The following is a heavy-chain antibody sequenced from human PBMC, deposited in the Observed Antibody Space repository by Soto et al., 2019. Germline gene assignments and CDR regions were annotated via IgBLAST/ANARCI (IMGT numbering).Heavy chain of an antibody. CDR3: ASGGLYCTDTNCYAERFDY. V-gene: IGHV3-23*01. CDR2: ISGSGGST. Sequence: AGSLRLSCAVSGFTFSNFSMSWVRQAPGKGLEWVSGISGSGGSTYHADSVRGRFTISRDNSKNTLYLQMNSLTAEDTAVYYCASGGLYCTDTNCYAERFDYWSQGTLVTVSS. D-gene: IGHD2-2*01. CDR1: GFTFSNFS. J-gene: IGHJ4*02.